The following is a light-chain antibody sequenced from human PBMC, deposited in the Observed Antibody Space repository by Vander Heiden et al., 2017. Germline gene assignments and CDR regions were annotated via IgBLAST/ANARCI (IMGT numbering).Light chain of an antibody. CDR3: QVSVSSSDHPLV. Sequence: SYVLTHPPSLPVAPAKTARITCGGNNIGSKSVHWYQQKPGQDHVLGGEEDSDRPSGIPERFSGSNSWNTDNLNTSTVEAGDEADDYGQVSVSSSDHPLVFGGGTKMTVL. V-gene: IGLV3-21*03. J-gene: IGLJ2*01. CDR1: NIGSKS. CDR2: EDS.